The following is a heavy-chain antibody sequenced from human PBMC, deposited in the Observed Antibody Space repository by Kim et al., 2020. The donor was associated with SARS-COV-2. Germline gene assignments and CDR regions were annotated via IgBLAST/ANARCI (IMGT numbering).Heavy chain of an antibody. CDR1: GFTFSSYA. V-gene: IGHV3-23*01. Sequence: GGSLRLSCAASGFTFSSYAMSWVRQAPGKGLEWVSAISGSGGTTYYADSVKGRFTISRDNSKNTLYLQMNSLRAEDTAVYYCAKDHWAGFGELLYRVNAFDIWGQGAMVTVSS. J-gene: IGHJ3*02. CDR3: AKDHWAGFGELLYRVNAFDI. D-gene: IGHD3-10*01. CDR2: ISGSGGTT.